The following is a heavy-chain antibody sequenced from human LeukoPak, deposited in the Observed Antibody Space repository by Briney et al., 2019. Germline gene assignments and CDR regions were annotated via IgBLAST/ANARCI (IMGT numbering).Heavy chain of an antibody. D-gene: IGHD5-24*01. CDR1: GFTFGDYA. Sequence: GSLRLSCTASGFTFGDYAMSWFRQPPGKGLEWIGEINHSGSTNYNPSLKSRVTISVDTSKNQFSLKLSSVTAADTAVYYCARAVRGEMAYNWSYYYYGMDVWGQGTTVTVSS. V-gene: IGHV4-34*01. CDR3: ARAVRGEMAYNWSYYYYGMDV. CDR2: INHSGST. J-gene: IGHJ6*02.